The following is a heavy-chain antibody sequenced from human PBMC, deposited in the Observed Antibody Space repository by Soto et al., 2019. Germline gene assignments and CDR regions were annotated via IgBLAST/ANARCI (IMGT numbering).Heavy chain of an antibody. D-gene: IGHD6-6*01. J-gene: IGHJ4*02. CDR1: GFTFRNYP. CDR2: TSSDGNLK. Sequence: QVQLEESGGGVVQPGRSLRLSCIGSGFTFRNYPVQWHRQAPGKGLEWVAVTSSDGNLKYYADSVKDRFTISRDNSKNTLYLQMSSLRIDDTSVYYCARQPVVGVWLNDYWGQGTLVTVSS. CDR3: ARQPVVGVWLNDY. V-gene: IGHV3-30-3*01.